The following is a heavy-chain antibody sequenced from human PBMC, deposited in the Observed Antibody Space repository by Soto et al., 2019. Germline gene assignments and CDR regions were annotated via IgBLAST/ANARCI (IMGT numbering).Heavy chain of an antibody. D-gene: IGHD5-12*01. J-gene: IGHJ5*02. CDR3: AKSIGYSAYMLGSWFDP. CDR2: ISGDSGTI. CDR1: GFNFDDFA. V-gene: IGHV3-9*01. Sequence: PGGALRLSCEDSGFNFDDFAMHWVRQAPGKGLEWVSGISGDSGTIGYADSVKGRFTVSRDNAKNSLFLQMNSLRPEDTALYYCAKSIGYSAYMLGSWFDPWGRGTLVPVSP.